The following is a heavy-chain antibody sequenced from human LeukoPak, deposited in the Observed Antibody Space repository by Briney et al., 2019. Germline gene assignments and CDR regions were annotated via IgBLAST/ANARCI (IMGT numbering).Heavy chain of an antibody. CDR2: ISYDGSNK. Sequence: GGSLRLSCAASGFTFSTYWMSWVRQAPGKGLEWVAVISYDGSNKYYADSVKGRFTISRDNSKNTLYLQMNSLRAEDTAVYYCAKDTTLETWGQGTLVTVSS. J-gene: IGHJ5*02. CDR1: GFTFSTYW. CDR3: AKDTTLET. V-gene: IGHV3-30*18. D-gene: IGHD3-3*01.